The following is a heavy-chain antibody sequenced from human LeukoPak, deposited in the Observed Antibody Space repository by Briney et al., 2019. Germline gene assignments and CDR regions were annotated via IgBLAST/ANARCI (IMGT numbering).Heavy chain of an antibody. CDR3: AREDSSGYPDY. Sequence: GGSLRLSCAASGFTVSSNYMSWVRQAPGKGLEWVSVIYGGGSAYYADSVKGRFTISRDNPKNTLYLQMNSLRAEDTAVYYCAREDSSGYPDYWGQGTLVTVSS. J-gene: IGHJ4*02. CDR1: GFTVSSNY. V-gene: IGHV3-66*01. D-gene: IGHD3-22*01. CDR2: IYGGGSA.